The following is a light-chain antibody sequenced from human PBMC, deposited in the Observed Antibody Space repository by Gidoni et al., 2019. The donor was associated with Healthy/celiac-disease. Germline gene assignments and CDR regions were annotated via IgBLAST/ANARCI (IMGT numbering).Light chain of an antibody. CDR2: GAS. V-gene: IGKV3-20*01. Sequence: FSQSPVTLSLSPGERATRSCRASQSVSSSYLAWYQQKPGQDPRLLMYGASSRATGSPDRFSGSGYGTDYTITISRREQEDVVVYYCQQYGSSPYTFGQGTKLEIK. CDR1: QSVSSSY. J-gene: IGKJ2*01. CDR3: QQYGSSPYT.